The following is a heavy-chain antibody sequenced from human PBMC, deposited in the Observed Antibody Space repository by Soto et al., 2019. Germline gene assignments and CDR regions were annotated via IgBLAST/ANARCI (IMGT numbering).Heavy chain of an antibody. D-gene: IGHD6-19*01. V-gene: IGHV1-3*01. CDR2: INAGNGNT. CDR1: GYTFTNYA. CDR3: ARDSHGCDY. Sequence: QVQLVQSGAEVKKPGASVKVSCKASGYTFTNYAMHWVRQAPGQRLEWMGRINAGNGNTKYSQKFQDRVTITRDTSASTAYMELSSLTSEDTAVYYCARDSHGCDYWGQGTLVTVSS. J-gene: IGHJ4*02.